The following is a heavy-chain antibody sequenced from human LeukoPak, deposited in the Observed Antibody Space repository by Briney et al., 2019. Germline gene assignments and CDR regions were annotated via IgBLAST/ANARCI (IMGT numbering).Heavy chain of an antibody. Sequence: ASVKVSCKASGYTFTSYYMHWVRQAPGQGLEWMGIINPSGGSTSYAQKFQGRVTMTRDMSTSTAYMELRSLRSDDTAVYYCARKETGYCSSTSCYAFDYWGQGTLVTVSS. CDR1: GYTFTSYY. D-gene: IGHD2-2*03. CDR2: INPSGGST. CDR3: ARKETGYCSSTSCYAFDY. V-gene: IGHV1-46*01. J-gene: IGHJ4*02.